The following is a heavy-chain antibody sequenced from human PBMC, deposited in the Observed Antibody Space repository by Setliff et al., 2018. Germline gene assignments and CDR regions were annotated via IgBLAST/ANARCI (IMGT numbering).Heavy chain of an antibody. CDR3: SRLVRYCTSTTCQRASGAEF. D-gene: IGHD2-8*01. V-gene: IGHV1-18*01. J-gene: IGHJ4*02. CDR1: GYTFTNYG. Sequence: ASVTVSCKASGYTFTNYGITWVRQAPGQGLEWMGWISGHTGNTYYAEKLQGRVTMTTDTSTSTAYMELRSLTSDDTAVYYCSRLVRYCTSTTCQRASGAEFWGQGTLVTVSS. CDR2: ISGHTGNT.